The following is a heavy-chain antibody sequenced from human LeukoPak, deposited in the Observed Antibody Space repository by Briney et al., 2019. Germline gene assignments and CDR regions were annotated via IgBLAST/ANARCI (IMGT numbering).Heavy chain of an antibody. Sequence: GRSLRLSCAASGLTFSAYPMYWVRQAPGKGLEWVAVISRDGNNMYYADSVKGRFTISRDNSKNTLYLQMNSLRAEDTAVYYCARVRSGSYYEIDYWGQGTLVTVSS. D-gene: IGHD1-26*01. CDR1: GLTFSAYP. CDR2: ISRDGNNM. CDR3: ARVRSGSYYEIDY. V-gene: IGHV3-30-3*01. J-gene: IGHJ4*02.